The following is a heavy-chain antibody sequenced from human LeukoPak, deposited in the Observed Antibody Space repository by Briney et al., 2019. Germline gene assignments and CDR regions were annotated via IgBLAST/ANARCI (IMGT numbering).Heavy chain of an antibody. CDR3: AKGIYSSGWSYFDY. V-gene: IGHV3-23*01. Sequence: GGSLRLSCSASGFTISNTAMGWDRQAPGKGLECVSTLSGSGITTYYADSVKGRFTISRDNSKNTLYLQMNSLRAEDTAVYYCAKGIYSSGWSYFDYWGHGTLVTVSS. D-gene: IGHD6-19*01. CDR1: GFTISNTA. J-gene: IGHJ4*01. CDR2: LSGSGITT.